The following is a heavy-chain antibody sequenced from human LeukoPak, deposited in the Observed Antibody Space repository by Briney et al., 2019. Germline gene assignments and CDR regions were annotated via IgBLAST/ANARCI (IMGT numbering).Heavy chain of an antibody. V-gene: IGHV4-38-2*02. CDR1: GYSISSGYY. J-gene: IGHJ5*02. CDR3: ARLGYCSSTSCYHSWFDP. CDR2: IYHSGST. Sequence: PSETPSLTCTVSGYSISSGYYWGWIRQPPGKGLEWIGSIYHSGSTYYNPSLKSRVTISVDTSKNQFSLKLSSVTAADTAVYYCARLGYCSSTSCYHSWFDPWGQGTLVTVSS. D-gene: IGHD2-2*01.